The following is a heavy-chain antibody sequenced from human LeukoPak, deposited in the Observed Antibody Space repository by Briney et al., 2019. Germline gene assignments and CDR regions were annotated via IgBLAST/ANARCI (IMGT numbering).Heavy chain of an antibody. J-gene: IGHJ4*02. CDR1: GYTFTSYG. V-gene: IGHV1-18*01. CDR3: ARSVAKYCSSTSCYPIYFDY. D-gene: IGHD2-2*01. CDR2: IRAYNGNI. Sequence: GASXKVSCKDSGYTFTSYGMSWVGQAPGKGGEWKGWIRAYNGNINYAQKFQGRVTMTTDTSTSTAYMELRSLRSDDTAVYYCARSVAKYCSSTSCYPIYFDYWGQGTLVTVSS.